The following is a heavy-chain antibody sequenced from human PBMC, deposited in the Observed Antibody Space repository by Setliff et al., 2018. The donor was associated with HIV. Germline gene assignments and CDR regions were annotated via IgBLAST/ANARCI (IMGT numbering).Heavy chain of an antibody. V-gene: IGHV1-3*01. D-gene: IGHD5-12*01. CDR1: GYTFTGYF. CDR3: AREEMSMWLPEYFFDF. J-gene: IGHJ4*02. Sequence: ASVKVSCKASGYTFTGYFIHWVRQAPGQRLEWMGGFNAGNLNTKYSQKFQGRVTFTGDTSASTTYMELSSLRSEDTAVYYCAREEMSMWLPEYFFDFWGQGTLVTVSS. CDR2: FNAGNLNT.